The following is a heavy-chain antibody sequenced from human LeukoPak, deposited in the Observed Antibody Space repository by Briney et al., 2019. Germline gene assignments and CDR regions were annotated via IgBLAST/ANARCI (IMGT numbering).Heavy chain of an antibody. J-gene: IGHJ4*02. V-gene: IGHV3-7*01. CDR1: GFIFSSYW. Sequence: GSLRLSCATSGFIFSSYWMCWVRQAPGKGLEWVANIKSDGSEEYYGDSVKGRFTISRDNAKNSLNLQMNSQKVEDTAVYYCARGDLWLGHWGQGSLVTVSS. CDR2: IKSDGSEE. CDR3: ARGDLWLGH. D-gene: IGHD3-10*01.